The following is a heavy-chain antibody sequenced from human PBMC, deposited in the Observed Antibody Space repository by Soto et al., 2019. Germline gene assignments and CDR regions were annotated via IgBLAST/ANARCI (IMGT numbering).Heavy chain of an antibody. CDR2: IYHSGST. Sequence: TSETLSLTCVVSGNSISTTNWWSWVRQSPGKGLEWIGEIYHSGSTNYNPPLKSRVTISVDKSKNQFSLKLSSVTAADTAVYYCARDVGYHYDGSPSGQFDFWGQGTLVTVSS. V-gene: IGHV4-4*02. D-gene: IGHD3-22*01. CDR1: GNSISTTNW. J-gene: IGHJ4*02. CDR3: ARDVGYHYDGSPSGQFDF.